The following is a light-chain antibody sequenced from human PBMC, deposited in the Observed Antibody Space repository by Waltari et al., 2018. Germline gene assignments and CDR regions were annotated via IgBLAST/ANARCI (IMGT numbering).Light chain of an antibody. CDR3: QQNYISPWT. CDR2: GAS. CDR1: QSIASF. Sequence: TCLASQSIASFFNWYQQKPVTAPKLLIYGASSLQSGVPSRFSGSGSGTDFTLTISALHREDVATYYCQQNYISPWTFGQGTKVEIK. J-gene: IGKJ1*01. V-gene: IGKV1-39*01.